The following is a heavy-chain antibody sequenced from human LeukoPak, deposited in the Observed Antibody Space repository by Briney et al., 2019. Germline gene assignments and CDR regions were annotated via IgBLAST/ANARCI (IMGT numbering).Heavy chain of an antibody. CDR2: IYYSGST. CDR3: ARRGLRRGSYQSNRNFDY. Sequence: PSETLSLTCTVSGGSISSSSYYWGWIRQPPGKGLEWIGSIYYSGSTYYNPSLKSRVTISVDTSKNQFSLKLSSVTAADTAVYYCARRGLRRGSYQSNRNFDYWGQGTLVTVSS. J-gene: IGHJ4*02. CDR1: GGSISSSSYY. D-gene: IGHD1-26*01. V-gene: IGHV4-39*01.